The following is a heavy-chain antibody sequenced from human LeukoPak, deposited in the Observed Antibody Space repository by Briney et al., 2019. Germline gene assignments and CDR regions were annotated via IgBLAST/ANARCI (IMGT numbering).Heavy chain of an antibody. CDR2: IYHSGST. D-gene: IGHD1-26*01. V-gene: IGHV4-38-2*02. J-gene: IGHJ4*02. Sequence: SETLSLTCTVSGYSISSGYYWGWIRQPPGKGLEWIGSIYHSGSTYYNPSLKSRVTISVDTSKNQFSLKLSSVTAADTAVYYCTVGYYFDYWGQGTLVTVSS. CDR1: GYSISSGYY. CDR3: TVGYYFDY.